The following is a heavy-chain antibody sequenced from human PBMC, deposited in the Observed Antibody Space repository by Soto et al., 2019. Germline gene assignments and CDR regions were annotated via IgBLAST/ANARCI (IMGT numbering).Heavy chain of an antibody. J-gene: IGHJ6*02. CDR3: ARDSPYYDFWRGYYTDYYYGMDV. V-gene: IGHV3-48*03. CDR1: GFTFSSYE. D-gene: IGHD3-3*01. Sequence: EVQLVESGGGLVQPGGSLRLSCAASGFTFSSYEMNWVRQAPGKGLEWVSYISSSGSTIYYADSVKGRFTISRDNAKNSLYLQMNSLRAEDTAVYYCARDSPYYDFWRGYYTDYYYGMDVWGQGTTVTVSS. CDR2: ISSSGSTI.